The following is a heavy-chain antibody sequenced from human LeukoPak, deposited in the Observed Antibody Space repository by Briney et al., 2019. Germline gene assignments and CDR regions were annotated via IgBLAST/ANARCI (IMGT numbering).Heavy chain of an antibody. CDR1: GYTLTELS. CDR2: ISAYNGNT. V-gene: IGHV1-18*01. J-gene: IGHJ4*02. Sequence: ASVKVSCKVSGYTLTELSMHWVRQAPGQGLEWMGWISAYNGNTNYAQKLQGRVTMTTDTSTSTAYMELRSLRSDDTAVYYCARETAPSWYNWNLSAFDYWGQGTLVTVSS. D-gene: IGHD1-1*01. CDR3: ARETAPSWYNWNLSAFDY.